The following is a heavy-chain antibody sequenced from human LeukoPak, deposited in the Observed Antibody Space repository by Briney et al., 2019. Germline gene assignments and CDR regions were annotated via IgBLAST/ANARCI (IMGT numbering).Heavy chain of an antibody. CDR2: IKQDGSEK. J-gene: IGHJ4*02. CDR3: ARWATSFDL. CDR1: GFTFSNYC. Sequence: GGSVRLSCAASGFTFSNYCMGWVRQAPGGGLEWVANIKQDGSEKYYVDSVTGRFTISRDNAQNSLYLQMNSLRAEDTAVYYCARWATSFDLWGQGTLVTVSS. V-gene: IGHV3-7*01.